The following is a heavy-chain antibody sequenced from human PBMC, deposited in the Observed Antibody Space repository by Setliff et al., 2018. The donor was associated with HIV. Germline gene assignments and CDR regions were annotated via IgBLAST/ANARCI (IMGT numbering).Heavy chain of an antibody. CDR1: GDSITSGTYY. Sequence: PSETLSLTCTVSGDSITSGTYYWSWIRQPAGMRLEWIGPISTSGTTNYNPSLKSRVTISADTSKSQFSRKLTSVTAADTAAYFCARVSTDYVWGSFLSSGPYYFDFWGQGALVTVSS. J-gene: IGHJ4*02. D-gene: IGHD3-16*01. CDR3: ARVSTDYVWGSFLSSGPYYFDF. V-gene: IGHV4-61*02. CDR2: ISTSGTT.